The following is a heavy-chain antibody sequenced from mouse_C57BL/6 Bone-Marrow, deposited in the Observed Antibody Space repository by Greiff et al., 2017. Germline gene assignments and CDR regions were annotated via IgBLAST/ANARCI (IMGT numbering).Heavy chain of an antibody. CDR3: ARHGYDYAWFAY. J-gene: IGHJ3*01. Sequence: EVMLVESGGDLVKPGGSLKLSCAASGFTFSSYGMSWVRQTPDKRLEWVATISSGGSYTYYPDSVKGRFTISRDNAKNTLYLQMSSLKSEDTAMYYCARHGYDYAWFAYWGQGTRVTVSA. CDR1: GFTFSSYG. CDR2: ISSGGSYT. D-gene: IGHD2-4*01. V-gene: IGHV5-6*02.